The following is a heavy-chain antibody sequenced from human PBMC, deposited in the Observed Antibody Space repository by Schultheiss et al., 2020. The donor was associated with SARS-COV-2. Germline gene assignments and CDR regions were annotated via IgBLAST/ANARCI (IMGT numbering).Heavy chain of an antibody. CDR1: GYSFTSYW. CDR2: IYPGDSDT. D-gene: IGHD3-9*01. J-gene: IGHJ4*02. Sequence: GGSLRLSCKGSGYSFTSYWIGWVRQMPGKGLEWMGIIYPGDSDTRYSPSFQGQVTISADKSISTAYLQWSSLKASDTAMYYCARQLEDDILTGYYDYWGQGTLVTVSS. V-gene: IGHV5-51*01. CDR3: ARQLEDDILTGYYDY.